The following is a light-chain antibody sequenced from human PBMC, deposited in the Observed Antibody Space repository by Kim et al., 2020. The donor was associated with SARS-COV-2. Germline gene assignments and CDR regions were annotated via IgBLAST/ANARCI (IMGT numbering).Light chain of an antibody. CDR1: SSDVGSNNH. CDR2: EGS. J-gene: IGLJ3*02. CDR3: YSYAGNSTWV. Sequence: GQSSNIAWTRSSSDVGSNNHVSWYQQHPGKAPKLMIYEGSKRPSGVSKRFSGSKSGNTASLTISGLQAEDEADYYCYSYAGNSTWVFGGGTQLTVL. V-gene: IGLV2-23*01.